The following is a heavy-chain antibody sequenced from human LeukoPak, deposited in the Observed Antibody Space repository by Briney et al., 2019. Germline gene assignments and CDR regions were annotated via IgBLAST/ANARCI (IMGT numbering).Heavy chain of an antibody. CDR1: GGSISSSSYY. V-gene: IGHV4-39*01. CDR3: ARHGYYYGSGSYFDY. CDR2: IYYSGST. D-gene: IGHD3-10*01. J-gene: IGHJ4*02. Sequence: PSETLSLTCTVSGGSISSSSYYWGWIRQPPGKGLEWIGSIYYSGSTYYNPSLKSRVTISVDTSKNQFSLKLSSVTAADTAVYYCARHGYYYGSGSYFDYWGQGTLVTVSS.